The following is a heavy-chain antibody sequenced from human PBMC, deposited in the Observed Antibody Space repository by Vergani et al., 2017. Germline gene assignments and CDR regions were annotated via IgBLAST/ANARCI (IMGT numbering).Heavy chain of an antibody. D-gene: IGHD2-2*01. CDR3: ARFIVVPAATTSYWYFDL. Sequence: QVQLQESGPGLVKPSRTLSLTCAVSGGSISSSNWWSWVRQPPGKGLEWIGEIYPSGRTNYNPSLKSRVTISVDKSKNQFSLKLSSVTAADTAVYYCARFIVVPAATTSYWYFDLWGRGTLVTVSS. J-gene: IGHJ2*01. V-gene: IGHV4-4*02. CDR2: IYPSGRT. CDR1: GGSISSSNW.